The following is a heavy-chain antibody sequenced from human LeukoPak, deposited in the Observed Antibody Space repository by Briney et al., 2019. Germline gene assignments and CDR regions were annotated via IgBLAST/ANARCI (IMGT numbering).Heavy chain of an antibody. V-gene: IGHV1-2*02. CDR2: INRNSGGT. CDR1: GYTFTTYG. D-gene: IGHD2-15*01. CDR3: ATDWDCIRPDCPFLH. Sequence: ASVEVSCKASGYTFTTYGISWVRQAPGQGLEWMGWINRNSGGTKYAQNFQGSVTMTWDTSISTSYMELSSLRSDDTAVYYCATDWDCIRPDCPFLHWGQGTLVTVSS. J-gene: IGHJ4*02.